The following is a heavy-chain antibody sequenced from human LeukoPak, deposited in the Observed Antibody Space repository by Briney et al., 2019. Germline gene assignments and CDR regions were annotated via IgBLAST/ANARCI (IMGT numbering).Heavy chain of an antibody. CDR3: ARELYDIVVVPAAYDY. CDR1: GYTFNGYY. Sequence: ASVNVSCKASGYTFNGYYMHWVRQAPGQGLEWMRWINPNSGGTNYAQKFQGRVTMTRDTSISTAYMELSRLRSDDTAVYYCARELYDIVVVPAAYDYWGQGTLVTVSS. D-gene: IGHD2-2*01. J-gene: IGHJ4*02. CDR2: INPNSGGT. V-gene: IGHV1-2*02.